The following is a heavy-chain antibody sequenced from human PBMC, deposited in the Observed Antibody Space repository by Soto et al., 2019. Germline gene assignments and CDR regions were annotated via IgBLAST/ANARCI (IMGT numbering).Heavy chain of an antibody. CDR1: GFNFNDYG. CDR2: ISWTGGPI. V-gene: IGHV3-9*01. J-gene: IGHJ4*02. CDR3: PNHLTRNGDYGPHYFDY. Sequence: GGSLRLSCAASGFNFNDYGMHWVRQVPGKGLEWVSGISWTGGPIGYSDSVKGRFTISRDNAKNSLYLQMNSLRAEDTALYYCPNHLTRNGDYGPHYFDYWGQGTLATVSS. D-gene: IGHD3-10*01.